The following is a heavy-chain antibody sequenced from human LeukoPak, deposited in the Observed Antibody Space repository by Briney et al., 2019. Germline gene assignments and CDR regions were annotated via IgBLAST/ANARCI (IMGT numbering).Heavy chain of an antibody. J-gene: IGHJ6*04. Sequence: RRSLRLSCAASGFTFSSYGMHWVRQAPGKGLEWVAVIWYDGSNKYYADSVKGRFTISRDNSKNTLYLQMNSLRAEDTAVYYCAREKLRGILYYGMDVWGKGTTVTVSS. CDR2: IWYDGSNK. CDR3: AREKLRGILYYGMDV. CDR1: GFTFSSYG. V-gene: IGHV3-33*01. D-gene: IGHD2/OR15-2a*01.